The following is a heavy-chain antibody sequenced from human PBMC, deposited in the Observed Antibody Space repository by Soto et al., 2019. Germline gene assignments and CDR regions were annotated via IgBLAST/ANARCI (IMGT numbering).Heavy chain of an antibody. D-gene: IGHD1-26*01. CDR3: ARGVVGATTPYHAFDI. V-gene: IGHV1-18*01. J-gene: IGHJ3*02. Sequence: ASVKVSCKASGYTFTSYGISWVRQAPGQGLEWMGWISAYNGNTNYAQKLQGRVTMTTDTSTSTAYMELRSLRSDDTAVYYCARGVVGATTPYHAFDIWGQGTMVTVSS. CDR2: ISAYNGNT. CDR1: GYTFTSYG.